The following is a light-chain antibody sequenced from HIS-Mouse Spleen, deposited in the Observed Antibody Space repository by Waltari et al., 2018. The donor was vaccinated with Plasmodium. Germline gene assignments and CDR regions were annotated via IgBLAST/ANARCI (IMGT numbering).Light chain of an antibody. CDR1: QSVSSN. V-gene: IGKV3-15*01. CDR3: QQYNNWSFT. J-gene: IGKJ3*01. Sequence: EIVMTQSPATLSVSPGERATLSCRASQSVSSNLAWYQQKPGQAPRLLIYGASTMATGSPARFSCSGSGTEFTLTISSLQSEDFAVYYCQQYNNWSFTFGPGTKVDIK. CDR2: GAS.